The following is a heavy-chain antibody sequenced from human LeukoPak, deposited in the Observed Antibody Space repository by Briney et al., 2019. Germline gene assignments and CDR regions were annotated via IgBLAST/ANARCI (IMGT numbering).Heavy chain of an antibody. CDR1: GDSISSGDYY. V-gene: IGHV4-61*02. D-gene: IGHD3-22*01. CDR3: ARGPYSYDSSGAFDI. CDR2: ISSSGST. J-gene: IGHJ3*02. Sequence: ASETLSLTCTVSGDSISSGDYYWSWIRQPAGKGLEWIGRISSSGSTNYNPSLRSRVTISVDTSKNQFSLKLSSVTAADTAVYFCARGPYSYDSSGAFDIWGQGTMVTVSS.